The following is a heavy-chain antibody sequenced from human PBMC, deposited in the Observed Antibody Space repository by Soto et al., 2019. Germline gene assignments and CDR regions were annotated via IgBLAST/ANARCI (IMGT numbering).Heavy chain of an antibody. CDR3: ATLGDRVDDFWSGSSAGYYYYYGMDV. CDR2: ISAYNGNT. J-gene: IGHJ6*02. Sequence: QVQLVQSGAEVKKPGASVKVSCKASGYTFTSYGISWVRQAPGQGLEWMGWISAYNGNTNYAQQLQGRVTMTTDTSTSTVYMELRSLRSDDTAVYYCATLGDRVDDFWSGSSAGYYYYYGMDVWGQGTTVTVSS. D-gene: IGHD3-3*01. CDR1: GYTFTSYG. V-gene: IGHV1-18*01.